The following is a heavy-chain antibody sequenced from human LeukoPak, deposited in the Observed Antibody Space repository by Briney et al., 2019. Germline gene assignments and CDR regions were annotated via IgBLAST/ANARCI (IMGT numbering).Heavy chain of an antibody. CDR3: AREESKTWEYDY. Sequence: ASVKVSCKASGGTFSSYTISWVRQAPGQGLEWMGRIIPILGIANYAQKFQGRVTITADKSTSTAYMELSSLRSEDTAVYYCAREESKTWEYDYWGQGTLVTVSS. J-gene: IGHJ4*02. CDR2: IIPILGIA. V-gene: IGHV1-69*04. D-gene: IGHD1-26*01. CDR1: GGTFSSYT.